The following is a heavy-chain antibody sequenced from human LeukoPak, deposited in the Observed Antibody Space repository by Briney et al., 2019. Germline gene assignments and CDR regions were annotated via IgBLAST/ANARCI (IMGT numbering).Heavy chain of an antibody. CDR1: GFTFSSYG. CDR2: IYYDGSNK. J-gene: IGHJ4*02. CDR3: TKEATTVTPDY. D-gene: IGHD4-17*01. V-gene: IGHV3-30*18. Sequence: GRSLRLSCAASGFTFSSYGIHWVRQAPGKGLEWVALIYYDGSNKYYADSVKGRFTISRDNSKNTLYLQMNSLRAEDTAVYYCTKEATTVTPDYWGQGTLVTVSS.